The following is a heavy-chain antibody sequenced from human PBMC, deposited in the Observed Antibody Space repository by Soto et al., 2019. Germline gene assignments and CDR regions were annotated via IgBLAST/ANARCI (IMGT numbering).Heavy chain of an antibody. CDR1: GGTFSSYA. J-gene: IGHJ6*02. Sequence: QVQLVQSGAEVKKPGSSVKVSCKASGGTFSSYAISWVRQAPGQGLEWMGGIIPIFGTANYAQKFQGRVTITADESTSTAYMEVSSLRSEDTAVYYCAWCAGGDVFSPFIYYYYGMDVWGQGPTVTVSS. CDR2: IIPIFGTA. D-gene: IGHD4-17*01. V-gene: IGHV1-69*01. CDR3: AWCAGGDVFSPFIYYYYGMDV.